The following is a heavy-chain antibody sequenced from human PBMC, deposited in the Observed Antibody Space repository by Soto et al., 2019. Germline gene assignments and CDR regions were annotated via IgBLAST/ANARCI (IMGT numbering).Heavy chain of an antibody. D-gene: IGHD2-21*02. CDR3: ARDLGTPIVVVTKYYYYYGMDV. CDR2: ISYDGSIK. J-gene: IGHJ6*02. Sequence: GGSLRLSCTASGFTFSSYAMHWGRQAPGKGLGWVAVISYDGSIKDYADSVKGRFTISRDNSKNTLYLPMNSLRAEDTAVYYCARDLGTPIVVVTKYYYYYGMDVWGQGTTVTVSS. CDR1: GFTFSSYA. V-gene: IGHV3-30-3*01.